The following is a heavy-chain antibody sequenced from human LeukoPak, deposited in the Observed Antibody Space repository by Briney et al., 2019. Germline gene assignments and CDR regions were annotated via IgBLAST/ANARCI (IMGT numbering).Heavy chain of an antibody. CDR3: ARLKFYDSTGYSPGYYMDV. CDR1: GGSIISNY. D-gene: IGHD3-22*01. Sequence: PSETLSLTCTVSGGSIISNYWNWIRQPAGKGLEWFGRIYGSGITDYNPSLKSRVTMSLDTSKKQFSLKLRSVTAADTAVYYCARLKFYDSTGYSPGYYMDVWGKGTTVTVFS. J-gene: IGHJ6*03. V-gene: IGHV4-4*07. CDR2: IYGSGIT.